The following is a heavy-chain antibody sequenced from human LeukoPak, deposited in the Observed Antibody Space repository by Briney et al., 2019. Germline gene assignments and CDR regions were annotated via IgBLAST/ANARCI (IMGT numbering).Heavy chain of an antibody. CDR3: AKDQEYQLPYYFDY. Sequence: GGSLRLSCAASGFTFSSYGMHWVRQAPGKGLEWVAFIRYDGSNKYYADSVKGRFTISRDNSKNTLYLQMNGLRAEDTAVYYCAKDQEYQLPYYFDYWGQGTLVTVSS. CDR1: GFTFSSYG. J-gene: IGHJ4*02. V-gene: IGHV3-30*02. CDR2: IRYDGSNK. D-gene: IGHD2-2*01.